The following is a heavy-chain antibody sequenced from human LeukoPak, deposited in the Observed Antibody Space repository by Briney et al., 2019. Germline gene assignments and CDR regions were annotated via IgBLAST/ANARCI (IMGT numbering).Heavy chain of an antibody. CDR1: GYTFTGYY. CDR2: VNPNSGGT. CDR3: ARMSSSTEFDY. J-gene: IGHJ4*02. V-gene: IGHV1-2*06. D-gene: IGHD6-6*01. Sequence: ASVKVSCKASGYTFTGYYMHWVRQAPGQGLEWMGRVNPNSGGTNYAQKFQGRVTMTRDTSISTAYMELSRLRSDDTAVYYCARMSSSTEFDYWGQGTLVTVSS.